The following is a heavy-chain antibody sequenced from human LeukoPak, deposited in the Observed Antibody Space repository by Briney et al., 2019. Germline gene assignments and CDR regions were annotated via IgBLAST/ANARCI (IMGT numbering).Heavy chain of an antibody. V-gene: IGHV1-2*02. CDR2: INPNSGGT. Sequence: ASVTVSCKASGYTFTGYYMHWVRQAPGQGLEWMGWINPNSGGTNYAQKFQGRVTMTRDTSISTAYMELSRLRSDDTAVYYCARGLYSYGDYYYYMDVWGKGTTVTVSS. D-gene: IGHD5-18*01. J-gene: IGHJ6*03. CDR3: ARGLYSYGDYYYYMDV. CDR1: GYTFTGYY.